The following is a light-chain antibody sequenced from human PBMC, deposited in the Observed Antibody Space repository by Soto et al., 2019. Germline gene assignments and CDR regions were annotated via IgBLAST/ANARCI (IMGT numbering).Light chain of an antibody. J-gene: IGKJ1*01. Sequence: DIVMTQSPDSLAVSLGERATINCRSSQSVLYSSSNKNYLAWYQQKPGQPPKLLIYWASTRESGVPDRFSGSGSGTDFPLTLSSLQAEDVAVYYCQQYCSSPWTFGQGTKVEIK. CDR2: WAS. CDR1: QSVLYSSSNKNY. CDR3: QQYCSSPWT. V-gene: IGKV4-1*01.